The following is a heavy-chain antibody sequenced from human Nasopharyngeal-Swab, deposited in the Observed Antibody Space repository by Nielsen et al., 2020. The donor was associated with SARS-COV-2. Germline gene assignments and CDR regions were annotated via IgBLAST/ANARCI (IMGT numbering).Heavy chain of an antibody. D-gene: IGHD6-13*01. J-gene: IGHJ2*01. Sequence: ASVKVSCKASGYTFTHYGMNWVRQAPGQGLEWMGWISTSTGNTNYAQKVQDRVTMTTDTSTDTAYMELRNLRSDDTALYYCARALSNSWPHNWYFDLWGRGTLVTVSS. CDR2: ISTSTGNT. CDR3: ARALSNSWPHNWYFDL. V-gene: IGHV1-18*01. CDR1: GYTFTHYG.